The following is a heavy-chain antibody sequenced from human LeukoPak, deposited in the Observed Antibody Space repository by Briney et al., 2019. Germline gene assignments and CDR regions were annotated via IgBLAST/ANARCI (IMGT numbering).Heavy chain of an antibody. CDR1: GGSISSYY. CDR2: IYYSGGT. V-gene: IGHV4-59*01. Sequence: TSETLSLTCTVSGGSISSYYWSWIRQPPGKGLEWIGYIYYSGGTNYNPSLKSRVTISVDTSKNQFSLKLSSVTAADTAVYYCAREPSYLSWFDPWGQGTLVTVSS. J-gene: IGHJ5*02. D-gene: IGHD1-26*01. CDR3: AREPSYLSWFDP.